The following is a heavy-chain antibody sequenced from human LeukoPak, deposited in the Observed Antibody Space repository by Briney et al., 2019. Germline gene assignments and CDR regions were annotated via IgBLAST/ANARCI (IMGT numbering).Heavy chain of an antibody. V-gene: IGHV1-2*06. CDR1: GYTFTGYY. Sequence: ASVKVSCKASGYTFTGYYMHWVRQAPGQRLEWMGRINPNSGGTNYAQKFQGRVTMTRDTSISTAYMELSRLRSDDTAVYYCACLTVTTSEYYFDYWGQGTLVTVSS. CDR3: ACLTVTTSEYYFDY. J-gene: IGHJ4*02. CDR2: INPNSGGT. D-gene: IGHD4-17*01.